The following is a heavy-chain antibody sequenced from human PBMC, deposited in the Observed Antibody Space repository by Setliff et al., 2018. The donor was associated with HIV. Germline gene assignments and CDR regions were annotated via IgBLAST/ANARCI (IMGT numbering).Heavy chain of an antibody. V-gene: IGHV3-33*01. CDR2: IWFDGSSK. D-gene: IGHD6-19*01. J-gene: IGHJ4*02. Sequence: SLRLSCAASGFTFSDYGLHWVRQAPGKGLEWVAVIWFDGSSKYYADSVKGRFTISRDNSKSTLYLQMNSLRVEDTAVYYCVIGDRYSTGWGFDYWGQGTLVTVSS. CDR1: GFTFSDYG. CDR3: VIGDRYSTGWGFDY.